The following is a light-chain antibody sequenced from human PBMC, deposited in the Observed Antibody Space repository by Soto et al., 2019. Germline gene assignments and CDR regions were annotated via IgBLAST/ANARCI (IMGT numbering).Light chain of an antibody. J-gene: IGKJ1*01. Sequence: IGVTQSPGTLSLSPGDRATLSCRASQSVSSSYLAWYQQKPGQAPRLLISGASGRATGIPDRSSGSGSGADFTLTISRLEPEDSAAYYCQQYGCTQEFGQGTKVEIK. CDR3: QQYGCTQE. CDR1: QSVSSSY. CDR2: GAS. V-gene: IGKV3-20*01.